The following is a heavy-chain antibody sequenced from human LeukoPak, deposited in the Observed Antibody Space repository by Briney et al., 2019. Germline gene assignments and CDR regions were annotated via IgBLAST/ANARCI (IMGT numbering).Heavy chain of an antibody. Sequence: PGGSLRLSCAASGFIFGSYGMHWVRQAPGKGLEWLAFIRSDGSNKYYADSVKGRLTISRDNSKNTLYLQMNSLRAEDTALYYCANFNGYYHFDCWGQGTLVTVSS. CDR3: ANFNGYYHFDC. V-gene: IGHV3-30*02. CDR1: GFIFGSYG. CDR2: IRSDGSNK. J-gene: IGHJ4*02. D-gene: IGHD3-3*01.